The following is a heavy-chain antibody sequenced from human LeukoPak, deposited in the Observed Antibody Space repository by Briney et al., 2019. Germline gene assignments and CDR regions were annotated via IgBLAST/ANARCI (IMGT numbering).Heavy chain of an antibody. V-gene: IGHV4-59*01. CDR2: IYYSGST. J-gene: IGHJ2*01. Sequence: SETLSLTCTVSGGSISSYYWSWIRQPPGKGLEWIGYIYYSGSTNYNPSLKSRVTISVDTSKNQFSLKLSSVTAADTAVYYCARVGGNPPYWYFDLWGRGTLATVSS. D-gene: IGHD4-23*01. CDR3: ARVGGNPPYWYFDL. CDR1: GGSISSYY.